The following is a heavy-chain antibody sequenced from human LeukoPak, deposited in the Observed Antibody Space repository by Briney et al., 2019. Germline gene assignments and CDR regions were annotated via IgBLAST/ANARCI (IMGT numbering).Heavy chain of an antibody. J-gene: IGHJ4*02. D-gene: IGHD4-17*01. CDR1: GFTFSDYY. V-gene: IGHV3-11*01. Sequence: GGSLRLSCVASGFTFSDYYMSWIRQAPGKGLEWVSYISSSGSVLYYAASVRGRFTISRDNAKNSLYLQMNSLRTEDTAVYYCARDHDYEGGYFDYWGQGTLVTVSS. CDR2: ISSSGSVL. CDR3: ARDHDYEGGYFDY.